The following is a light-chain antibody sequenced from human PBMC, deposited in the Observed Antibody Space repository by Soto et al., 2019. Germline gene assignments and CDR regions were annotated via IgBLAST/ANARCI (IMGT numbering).Light chain of an antibody. CDR2: AAS. Sequence: DIQLTQSPSFLSASVGDRVTITCRSSQGISSSLAWYQQKPGKVPTLLIYAASRLQSGVPSRFGGSGSGTDFTLTISSLQREDFATYFCQQLYTYPLTFGGGTQVEIK. J-gene: IGKJ4*01. V-gene: IGKV1-9*01. CDR1: QGISSS. CDR3: QQLYTYPLT.